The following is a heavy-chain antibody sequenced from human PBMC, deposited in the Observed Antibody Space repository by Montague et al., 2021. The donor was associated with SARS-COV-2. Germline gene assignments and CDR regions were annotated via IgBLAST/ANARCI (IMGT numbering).Heavy chain of an antibody. CDR1: GFPFSAYW. J-gene: IGHJ4*02. D-gene: IGHD4-17*01. CDR3: ARDGLTTVTTYYVDH. Sequence: SLRLSCAASGFPFSAYWMRWVRQAPGKGLEWVANIKQDGSERYYVDSVKGRFTISRDNAKKSLYLQMNSLRAEDTAVYYCARDGLTTVTTYYVDHWGQGTLVTVSS. CDR2: IKQDGSER. V-gene: IGHV3-7*01.